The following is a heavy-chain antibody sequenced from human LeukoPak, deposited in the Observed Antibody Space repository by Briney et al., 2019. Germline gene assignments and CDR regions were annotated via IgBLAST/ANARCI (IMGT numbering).Heavy chain of an antibody. Sequence: PGGSLRLSCAVSGFTVSSNYMSWVRQAPGKGLEWVSVIYSGGSTYYADSVKGRFTISRDNSKNTLYLQMNSLRAEDTAVYYCARDHYGDYVDYWGQGTLVTVSS. CDR2: IYSGGST. CDR1: GFTVSSNY. CDR3: ARDHYGDYVDY. J-gene: IGHJ4*02. D-gene: IGHD4-17*01. V-gene: IGHV3-53*01.